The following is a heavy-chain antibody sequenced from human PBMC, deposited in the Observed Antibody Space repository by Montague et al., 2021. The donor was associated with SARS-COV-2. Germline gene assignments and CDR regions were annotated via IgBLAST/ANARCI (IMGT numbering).Heavy chain of an antibody. CDR3: VRIAEDSAYFDAFDT. V-gene: IGHV2-70*01. CDR1: GFSLTTSGMS. D-gene: IGHD2/OR15-2a*01. J-gene: IGHJ3*02. Sequence: ALVKPTQTLTLTCTFSGFSLTTSGMSVGRMRQPPGKAPEWLALIDWDDDKFYTSSLRTRLTISKATSKNQVVLTMTNMDPVDTATYYCVRIAEDSAYFDAFDTWGQGTPVIVSA. CDR2: IDWDDDK.